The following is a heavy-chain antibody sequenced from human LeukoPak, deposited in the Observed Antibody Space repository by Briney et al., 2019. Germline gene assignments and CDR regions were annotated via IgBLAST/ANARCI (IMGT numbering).Heavy chain of an antibody. CDR3: ARDTGDGSTAMDY. V-gene: IGHV3-74*01. CDR1: GFTFSNYW. CDR2: INTDGSST. Sequence: GGSLRLSCTGSGFTFSNYWMHWVRHVPGKGLLWVSRINTDGSSTTYAGSAKGRFTVSRDNAKNTLYLQINSLRAEDMAVYFCARDTGDGSTAMDYWGQGTLVTVSS. J-gene: IGHJ4*02. D-gene: IGHD5-24*01.